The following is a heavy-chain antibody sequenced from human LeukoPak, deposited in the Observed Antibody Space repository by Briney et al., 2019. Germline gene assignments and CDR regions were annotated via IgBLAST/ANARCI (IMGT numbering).Heavy chain of an antibody. V-gene: IGHV1-69*13. Sequence: ASVKVSCKASGGTFSSYAISWVRQAPGQGLEWIGGIIPIFGTANYAQKFQGRVTITADESTSTAYMELSSLRSEDTAVYYCARGVIPYSSFDCWGQGTLVTVSS. CDR1: GGTFSSYA. CDR3: ARGVIPYSSFDC. D-gene: IGHD6-13*01. CDR2: IIPIFGTA. J-gene: IGHJ4*02.